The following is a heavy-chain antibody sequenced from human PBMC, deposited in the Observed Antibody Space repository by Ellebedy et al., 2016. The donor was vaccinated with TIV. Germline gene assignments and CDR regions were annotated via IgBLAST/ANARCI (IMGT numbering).Heavy chain of an antibody. CDR1: GFTFSSYA. J-gene: IGHJ6*03. V-gene: IGHV3-23*01. D-gene: IGHD2-21*02. Sequence: GESLKISCEASGFTFSSYAMSWVRQAPGRRLEWVSAISGSGGSTHYVDSVRGRFTISRDNSKHTLYLQMTSLRAEDTAVYYSAKAPTAIFAHFYYYYYYMDVWGKGTTVTVSS. CDR2: ISGSGGST. CDR3: AKAPTAIFAHFYYYYYYMDV.